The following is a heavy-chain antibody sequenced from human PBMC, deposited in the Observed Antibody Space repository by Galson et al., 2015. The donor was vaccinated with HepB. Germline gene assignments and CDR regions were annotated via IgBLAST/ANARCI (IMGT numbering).Heavy chain of an antibody. D-gene: IGHD6-13*01. CDR3: VKAHYGYSSSWYYDY. CDR2: ISSNGGST. Sequence: SLRLSCAASGFTFSSYAMHWVRQAPGKGLEYVSAISSNGGSTYYADSVKGRFTISRDNSKNTLYLQMSSLRAEDTAVYYCVKAHYGYSSSWYYDYWGQGTLVTVSS. CDR1: GFTFSSYA. J-gene: IGHJ4*02. V-gene: IGHV3-64D*06.